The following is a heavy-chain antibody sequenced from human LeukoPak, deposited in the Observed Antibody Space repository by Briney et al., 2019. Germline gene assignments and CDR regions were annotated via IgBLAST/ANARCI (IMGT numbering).Heavy chain of an antibody. V-gene: IGHV3-48*01. J-gene: IGHJ4*02. CDR3: ARALLKYYFDY. D-gene: IGHD2-8*01. Sequence: GGSLRLSCAASGFTLSSYSMNWVRQAPGKGLEWVSYISSSSSTIYYADSVKGRFTISRDNSKNTLYLQMNSLRAEDTAVYYCARALLKYYFDYWGQGTLVTVSS. CDR1: GFTLSSYS. CDR2: ISSSSSTI.